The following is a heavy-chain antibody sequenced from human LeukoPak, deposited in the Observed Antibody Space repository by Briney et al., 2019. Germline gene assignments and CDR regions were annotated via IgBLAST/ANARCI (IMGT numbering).Heavy chain of an antibody. V-gene: IGHV3-64*01. CDR3: ARVVIWYYDSSGYYDY. CDR2: ISSNGGST. CDR1: GFTFSSYA. D-gene: IGHD3-22*01. Sequence: GGSLRLSCAASGFTFSSYAMHWVRQAPGKGLEYVSAISSNGGSTYYANSVKGRFTISRDNSKNTLYLQMGSLRAEDMAVYYCARVVIWYYDSSGYYDYWGQGTLVTVSS. J-gene: IGHJ4*02.